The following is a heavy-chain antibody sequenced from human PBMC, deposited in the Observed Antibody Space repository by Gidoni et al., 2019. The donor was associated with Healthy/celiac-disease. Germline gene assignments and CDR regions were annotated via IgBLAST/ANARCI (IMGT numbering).Heavy chain of an antibody. V-gene: IGHV3-33*01. CDR3: ARDGVYSSSWYYFDY. J-gene: IGHJ4*02. CDR1: GLTFSSSG. D-gene: IGHD6-13*01. Sequence: QVQLVESWGGVGQPGRSLSLHWAASGLTFSSSGMHWVRPAPGKGLGWVEVIWKDGSNKYYADSVKGRFTNARDNSKNTLYLQMNSLRAEDTAVYYCARDGVYSSSWYYFDYWGQGTLVTVSS. CDR2: IWKDGSNK.